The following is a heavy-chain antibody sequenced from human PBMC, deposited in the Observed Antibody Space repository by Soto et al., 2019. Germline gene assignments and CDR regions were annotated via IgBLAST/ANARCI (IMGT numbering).Heavy chain of an antibody. J-gene: IGHJ4*02. CDR3: ATELGENPASPFDS. CDR2: SIPLFGAA. D-gene: IGHD2-21*01. CDR1: GVTFTSET. Sequence: QVQLVQSGAEVKKPGSSVKVSCKASGVTFTSETISWVRQAPGQGLEWMGGSIPLFGAANYAQKFQGRVTITADESTSTVYMELSSLRSDDMAVYYCATELGENPASPFDSWGQGTLVTVSS. V-gene: IGHV1-69*01.